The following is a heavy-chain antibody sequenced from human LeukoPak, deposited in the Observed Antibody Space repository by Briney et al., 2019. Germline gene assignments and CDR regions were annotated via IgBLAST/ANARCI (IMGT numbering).Heavy chain of an antibody. V-gene: IGHV4-39*01. CDR2: IYYSGST. CDR3: ARRSGSYPPRYFDL. Sequence: PSETLSLTCTVSGGSISSSSYYWGWIRQPPGKGLEWNGSIYYSGSTYYNPSLKSRVTISVDTSKNQFSLKLSSVTAADTAVYYCARRSGSYPPRYFDLWGRGTLVTVSS. J-gene: IGHJ2*01. CDR1: GGSISSSSYY. D-gene: IGHD1-26*01.